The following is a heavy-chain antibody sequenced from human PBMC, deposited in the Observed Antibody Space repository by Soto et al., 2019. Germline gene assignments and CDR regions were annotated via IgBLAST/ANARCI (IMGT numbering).Heavy chain of an antibody. D-gene: IGHD3-9*01. CDR3: ARARRYFDWLLYGAFDI. Sequence: QVQLVQSGAEVKKPGSSVKVSCKASGGTFSSYAISWVRQAPGQGLEWMGGIIPIFGTANYAQKFQGRVTITADESTSTAYMELSSLRSEDTAVYYCARARRYFDWLLYGAFDIWGQGTMVTVSS. CDR2: IIPIFGTA. CDR1: GGTFSSYA. J-gene: IGHJ3*02. V-gene: IGHV1-69*01.